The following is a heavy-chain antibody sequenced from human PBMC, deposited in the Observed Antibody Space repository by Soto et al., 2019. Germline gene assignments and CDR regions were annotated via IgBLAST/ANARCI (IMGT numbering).Heavy chain of an antibody. CDR3: ARVERGTATTVVDAFDI. CDR2: MSHSGGT. V-gene: IGHV4-34*01. D-gene: IGHD1-1*01. CDR1: GGFVSSGSYY. Sequence: QVQLQQWGAGLLKPSVTLSLTCAVYGGFVSSGSYYWSWIRQPPGKGLEWIGEMSHSGGTDFNPSHKSRVTIPVDTSKNQFSLKMSSVTAADTALYYCARVERGTATTVVDAFDIWGPGTMVTVSS. J-gene: IGHJ3*02.